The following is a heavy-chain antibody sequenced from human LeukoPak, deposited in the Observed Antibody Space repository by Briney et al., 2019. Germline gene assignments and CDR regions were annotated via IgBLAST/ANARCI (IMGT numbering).Heavy chain of an antibody. V-gene: IGHV1-24*01. CDR3: ATFYGSGNDDYYYYMDV. CDR2: FDPEDGES. Sequence: ASVKVSCNVAGYPLSELSMHWVRQAPGKGLEWMGGFDPEDGESIYAQKMEGRVTMTEDTSTDTAYMELSSLRSEDTAVYYCATFYGSGNDDYYYYMDVWGKGTTVTISS. CDR1: GYPLSELS. J-gene: IGHJ6*03. D-gene: IGHD3-10*01.